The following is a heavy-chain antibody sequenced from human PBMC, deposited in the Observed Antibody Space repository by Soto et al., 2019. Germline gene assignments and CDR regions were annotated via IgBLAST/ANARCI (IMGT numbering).Heavy chain of an antibody. J-gene: IGHJ6*02. D-gene: IGHD2-2*01. V-gene: IGHV3-30*18. CDR3: AKDASCSSTSCYRYYYYYGMDV. CDR1: GFTFSSYG. CDR2: ISYDGSNK. Sequence: GGSLRLSCAASGFTFSSYGMHWVRQAPGKGLEWVAVISYDGSNKYYADSVKGRFTISRDNSKNTLYLQMNSLRAEDTAVYYCAKDASCSSTSCYRYYYYYGMDVWGQGTTVTVSS.